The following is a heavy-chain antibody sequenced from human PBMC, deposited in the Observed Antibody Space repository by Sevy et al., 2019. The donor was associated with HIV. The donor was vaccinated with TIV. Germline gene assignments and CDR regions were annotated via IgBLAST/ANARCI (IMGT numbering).Heavy chain of an antibody. V-gene: IGHV3-53*01. CDR1: GFTVSSNY. J-gene: IGHJ4*02. CDR3: ARGGGAYCGDNCIRAIEY. CDR2: IYTGGST. D-gene: IGHD2-21*02. Sequence: GGSLRLSCAAPGFTVSSNYMSWVRQAPGKGLEWVSVIYTGGSTYYADSVKDRFTISRDNTKNTLFLQMNSLRAEDTAVYYCARGGGAYCGDNCIRAIEYWGQGTLVTVSS.